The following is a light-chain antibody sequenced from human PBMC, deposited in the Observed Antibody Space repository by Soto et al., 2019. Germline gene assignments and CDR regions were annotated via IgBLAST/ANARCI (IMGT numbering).Light chain of an antibody. V-gene: IGKV3D-20*02. CDR1: QSISSSY. J-gene: IGKJ1*01. CDR3: QQFNNWPPWT. CDR2: AAS. Sequence: EIVLTQSPGTLSLSPGERATLSCRASQSISSSYLAWYQQKPGQAPRLLIYAASSRATGIPDRFSGSGSGTEFTLTISGLQSDDLAVYYCQQFNNWPPWTFGQGTKVDIK.